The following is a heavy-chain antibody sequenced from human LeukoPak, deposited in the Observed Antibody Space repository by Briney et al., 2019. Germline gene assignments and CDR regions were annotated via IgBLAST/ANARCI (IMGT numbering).Heavy chain of an antibody. D-gene: IGHD4-23*01. Sequence: GGSLRLSCAASGFFFSSNWMTWVRQAPGKGLEWVANIKQDGSEKYYVDSVKGRFTISRDNANNSLYLQMNSLRAEDTSVYYCARGLRWVDYWGQGTLVTVSS. CDR1: GFFFSSNW. CDR2: IKQDGSEK. CDR3: ARGLRWVDY. V-gene: IGHV3-7*04. J-gene: IGHJ4*02.